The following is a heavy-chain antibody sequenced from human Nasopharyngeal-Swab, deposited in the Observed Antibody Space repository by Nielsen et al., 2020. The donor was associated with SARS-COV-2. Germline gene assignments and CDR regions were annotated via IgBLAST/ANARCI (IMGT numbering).Heavy chain of an antibody. J-gene: IGHJ4*02. V-gene: IGHV3-73*01. D-gene: IGHD2-15*01. CDR2: VRSKGNNYAT. CDR3: TRCGGGCYSGRDY. Sequence: GESLKISCAASGITFSDSAIHWVRPASGKGLGLVGRVRSKGNNYATAYSASVKGRFIIFRDDPTNTAYLQMNSLKTEDTAMYYCTRCGGGCYSGRDYWGQGTLVTVSS. CDR1: GITFSDSA.